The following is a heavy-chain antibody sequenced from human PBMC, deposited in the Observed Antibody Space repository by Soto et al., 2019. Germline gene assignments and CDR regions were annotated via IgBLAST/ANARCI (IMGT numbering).Heavy chain of an antibody. D-gene: IGHD2-15*01. V-gene: IGHV1-69*12. CDR2: IIPIFGTA. Sequence: QVQLVQSGAEVKKPGSSVKVSCKASGGTFSSYAISWVRQAPGQGLEWMGGIIPIFGTANYAQKFQGRVTITADESTSTAYMELSSRRSEDTAVYYCAVGIGYCSGGSCSRYYYYYGMDVWGQGTTVTVSS. J-gene: IGHJ6*02. CDR3: AVGIGYCSGGSCSRYYYYYGMDV. CDR1: GGTFSSYA.